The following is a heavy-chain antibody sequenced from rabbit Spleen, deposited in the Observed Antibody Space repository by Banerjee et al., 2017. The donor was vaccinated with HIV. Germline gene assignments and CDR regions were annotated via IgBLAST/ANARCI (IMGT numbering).Heavy chain of an antibody. J-gene: IGHJ6*01. CDR1: GVSFSSNHY. CDR3: ARDSGSSFSSYGMDL. CDR2: IEGGSSAFS. Sequence: QEQLVESGGGLVKPEGSLTLTCIASGVSFSSNHYMCWVRQAPGKGLEWIACIEGGSSAFSYFASWAKGRFTISKTSSTTVTLQMTSLTAADTATYFCARDSGSSFSSYGMDLWGPGTLVTVS. V-gene: IGHV1S45*01. D-gene: IGHD8-1*01.